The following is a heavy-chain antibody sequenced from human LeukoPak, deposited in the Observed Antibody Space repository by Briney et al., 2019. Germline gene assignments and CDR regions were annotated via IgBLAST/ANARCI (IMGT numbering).Heavy chain of an antibody. CDR1: GGSISSHY. CDR2: IYYSGST. D-gene: IGHD2/OR15-2a*01. Sequence: SETLSLTCTVSGGSISSHYWSWIRQPPGKGLEGSGYIYYSGSTNYNPSLKSRVTISVDTSKNQFSLTLSSVTAADTAVYYCARVEYEASAGNYSYYYMDVWGKGTTVTVSS. CDR3: ARVEYEASAGNYSYYYMDV. J-gene: IGHJ6*03. V-gene: IGHV4-59*11.